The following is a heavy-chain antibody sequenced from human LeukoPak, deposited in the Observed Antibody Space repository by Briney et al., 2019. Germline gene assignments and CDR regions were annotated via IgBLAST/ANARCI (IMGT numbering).Heavy chain of an antibody. CDR3: ARDPPAVAANTYG. CDR2: IYSGGST. J-gene: IGHJ4*02. CDR1: GVTVGNNY. Sequence: GGSLRLSCAASGVTVGNNYMNWVRQAPRKGLEWVSLIYSGGSTHYADSVKGRFTISRDNSKNTLYLQMNSLRVDDTAVYYCARDPPAVAANTYGWGQGTLVTVSS. D-gene: IGHD6-6*01. V-gene: IGHV3-66*01.